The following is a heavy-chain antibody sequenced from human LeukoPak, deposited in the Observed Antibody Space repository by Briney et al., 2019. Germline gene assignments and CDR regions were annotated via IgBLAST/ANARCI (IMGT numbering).Heavy chain of an antibody. CDR2: ISYEGGTQ. CDR3: AKEGTPQVSTWYDL. CDR1: GVTLSPYG. J-gene: IGHJ5*02. D-gene: IGHD3-10*01. Sequence: PGMSLRLSCAASGVTLSPYGMHWVRQAPGKGLEWVAVISYEGGTQHYADSVKGRFIISRDNPRNTLYLQMNILRTEDTAVYYCAKEGTPQVSTWYDLWGQGTQVTVSS. V-gene: IGHV3-30*18.